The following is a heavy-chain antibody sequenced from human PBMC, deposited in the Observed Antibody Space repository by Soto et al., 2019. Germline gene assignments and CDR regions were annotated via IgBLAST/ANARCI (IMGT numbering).Heavy chain of an antibody. Sequence: GGSLRLSCAASGFTFSSYDMHWVRQAPGKGLEWVAVISYDGSNKYYADSVKGRFTISRDNSKNTLYLQMNSLRAEDTAVYYCARDLYSYGQYYYYYYGMDVWGQGTTVTVSS. CDR2: ISYDGSNK. CDR1: GFTFSSYD. CDR3: ARDLYSYGQYYYYYYGMDV. J-gene: IGHJ6*02. D-gene: IGHD5-18*01. V-gene: IGHV3-30-3*01.